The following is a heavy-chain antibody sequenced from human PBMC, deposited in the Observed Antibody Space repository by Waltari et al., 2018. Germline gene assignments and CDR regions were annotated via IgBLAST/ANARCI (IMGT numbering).Heavy chain of an antibody. V-gene: IGHV4-34*01. J-gene: IGHJ5*02. CDR1: SGSFSGYY. CDR2: IGQSGDT. CDR3: AREGAPYRQQLDGANWFDP. Sequence: QVQLQQWGAGLLKPWETLSLTCAVYSGSFSGYYWSWIRQSPGKGLEWIGEIGQSGDTTYNPSFKSRANISVDTPKNQFCLRLRSVTAADTAVYYCAREGAPYRQQLDGANWFDPWGQGTLVTVSS. D-gene: IGHD6-13*01.